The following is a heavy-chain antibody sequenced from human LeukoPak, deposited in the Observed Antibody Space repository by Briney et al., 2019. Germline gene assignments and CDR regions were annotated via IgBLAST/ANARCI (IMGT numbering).Heavy chain of an antibody. CDR1: GYTFTNYH. CDR3: ARTTSMTASGYDY. J-gene: IGHJ4*02. Sequence: GASVKVSCKASGYTFTNYHISWVRQASGQGLEWMTWINPDTGDKGYARKFQDRVTINTDTSISTAYMELSSLSSEDTAVYFCARTTSMTASGYDYWGQGTLVTVSS. CDR2: INPDTGDK. V-gene: IGHV1-8*03. D-gene: IGHD2-21*02.